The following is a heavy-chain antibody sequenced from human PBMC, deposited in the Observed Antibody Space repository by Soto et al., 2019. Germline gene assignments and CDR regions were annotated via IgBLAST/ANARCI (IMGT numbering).Heavy chain of an antibody. V-gene: IGHV1-18*01. CDR2: ISAYNGNT. J-gene: IGHJ6*02. D-gene: IGHD5-18*01. Sequence: QVQLVQSGAEVKKPGASVKVSCKASGYTFTSYGISWVRQAPGQGLEWMGWISAYNGNTNYAQKLQSRVTMTTDTSTSTAYMELRSLRSDDTAVYYCARVEYSPPYYYYYGMDVWGQGTTVTVSS. CDR1: GYTFTSYG. CDR3: ARVEYSPPYYYYYGMDV.